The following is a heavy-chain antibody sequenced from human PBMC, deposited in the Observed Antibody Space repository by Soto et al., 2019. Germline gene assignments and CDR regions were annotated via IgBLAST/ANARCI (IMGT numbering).Heavy chain of an antibody. J-gene: IGHJ4*02. CDR3: ARRHPFGELLSSAFDY. Sequence: QVQLVESGGGVVQPGRSLRLSCAASGFTFSSYAMHWVRQAPGKGLEWVAVISYDGSIKYYADSVKGRFTISRDNSKNTQYLQMNSLRAEDTAVYYCARRHPFGELLSSAFDYWGQGTLVTVSS. V-gene: IGHV3-30-3*01. D-gene: IGHD3-10*01. CDR1: GFTFSSYA. CDR2: ISYDGSIK.